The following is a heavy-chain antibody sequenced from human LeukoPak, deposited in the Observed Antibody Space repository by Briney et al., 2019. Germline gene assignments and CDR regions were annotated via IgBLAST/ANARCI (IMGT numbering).Heavy chain of an antibody. CDR3: AKDRGGNYLFYLDY. CDR2: ISGSGGST. D-gene: IGHD1-26*01. CDR1: GLPFSNYA. J-gene: IGHJ4*02. V-gene: IGHV3-23*01. Sequence: GGSLRLSCAASGLPFSNYAMTWVRQAPWKGLEWVSGISGSGGSTYYADSVKGRFTISRDNSKNTLYLQMNSLRAEDTAVYYCAKDRGGNYLFYLDYWGQGTLVTVSS.